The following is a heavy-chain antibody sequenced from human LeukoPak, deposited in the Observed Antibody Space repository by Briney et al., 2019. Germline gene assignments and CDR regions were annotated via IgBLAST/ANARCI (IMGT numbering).Heavy chain of an antibody. CDR3: ARGHRGLGY. Sequence: SETLSLTCTVSSASISDYYWSWIRQPPGKGLEWIGYIYYSGTTNYNPSLKSRVTISVDMSKNQFSLKLSSVTAADTAVYYCARGHRGLGYWGQGTLVIVSS. V-gene: IGHV4-59*01. J-gene: IGHJ4*02. D-gene: IGHD3-16*01. CDR1: SASISDYY. CDR2: IYYSGTT.